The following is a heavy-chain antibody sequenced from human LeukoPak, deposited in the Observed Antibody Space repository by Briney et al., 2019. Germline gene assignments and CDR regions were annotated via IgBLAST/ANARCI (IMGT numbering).Heavy chain of an antibody. Sequence: GGSLTLSCSFSGLIASSNYMAWVRQAPGKGLQWISFIYGGGNTLYADSVMGRFSISRDNSKTTLYLQMNTLSREDTAVYYCATGGRSGMAFDFWGQGTLVTVSS. J-gene: IGHJ4*02. CDR1: GLIASSNY. CDR2: IYGGGNT. D-gene: IGHD5-24*01. CDR3: ATGGRSGMAFDF. V-gene: IGHV3-53*01.